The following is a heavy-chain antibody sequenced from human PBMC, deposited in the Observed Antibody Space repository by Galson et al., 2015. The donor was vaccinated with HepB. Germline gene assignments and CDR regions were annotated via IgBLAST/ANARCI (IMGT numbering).Heavy chain of an antibody. CDR2: MNPKSGNT. CDR1: GYTFTSYD. V-gene: IGHV1-8*01. J-gene: IGHJ4*02. CDR3: ARGARKVEPPK. D-gene: IGHD1-26*01. Sequence: SVKVSCKASGYTFTSYDINWVRQATGQGLEWMGWMNPKSGNTGYAQKFQGRVTMTRDTSINTAYMELSSLTSEDTAVYYCARGARKVEPPKWGQGTPVTVSS.